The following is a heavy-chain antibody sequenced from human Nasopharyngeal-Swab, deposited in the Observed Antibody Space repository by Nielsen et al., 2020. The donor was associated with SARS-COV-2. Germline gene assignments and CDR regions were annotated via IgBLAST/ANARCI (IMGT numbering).Heavy chain of an antibody. CDR1: GFTVSSNY. CDR2: IYSGGST. Sequence: GGSLRLSCAASGFTVSSNYMSWVRQAPGKGLEWVSVIYSGGSTYYADSVKGRFTISRDNSKNTLYLQMNSLRAEDTAVYYCAKDLQKWLVLGGYYYYNMDVWGQGTTVTVSS. D-gene: IGHD6-19*01. CDR3: AKDLQKWLVLGGYYYYNMDV. J-gene: IGHJ6*02. V-gene: IGHV3-53*01.